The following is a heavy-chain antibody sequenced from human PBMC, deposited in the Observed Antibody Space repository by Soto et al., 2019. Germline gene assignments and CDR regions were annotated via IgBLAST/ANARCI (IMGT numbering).Heavy chain of an antibody. D-gene: IGHD3-22*01. Sequence: QVQLVESGGGVVQPGRSLRLSCAASGFTFSSYGMHWVRQAPGKGLEWAAVISYDGSNKYYADSVKGRFTISRDNSKNTLYLQMNSLRAEDTAVYYCAKDATSHYYDSSPTTSDYWGQGTLVTVSP. CDR3: AKDATSHYYDSSPTTSDY. CDR1: GFTFSSYG. CDR2: ISYDGSNK. J-gene: IGHJ4*02. V-gene: IGHV3-30*18.